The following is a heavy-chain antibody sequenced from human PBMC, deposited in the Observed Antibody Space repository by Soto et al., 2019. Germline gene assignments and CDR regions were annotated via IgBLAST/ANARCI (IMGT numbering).Heavy chain of an antibody. Sequence: PSETLSLACTVSGGSLGRYYMGWVRQPPGKGLEWIGYIYYSGSTNYNPSLKSRVTIAVDTPKNQFSLKLSSVTAADTAVYYCARDGVSSSGDNFYGMDVWGQGTTVTVSS. CDR3: ARDGVSSSGDNFYGMDV. D-gene: IGHD6-25*01. J-gene: IGHJ6*02. CDR1: GGSLGRYY. V-gene: IGHV4-59*01. CDR2: IYYSGST.